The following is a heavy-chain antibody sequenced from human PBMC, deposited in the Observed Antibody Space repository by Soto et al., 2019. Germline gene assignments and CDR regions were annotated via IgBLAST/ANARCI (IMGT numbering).Heavy chain of an antibody. CDR2: IRSKTNGGTT. D-gene: IGHD5-12*01. J-gene: IGHJ4*02. V-gene: IGHV3-49*03. Sequence: HPGGSLRLSCEASGFTFGDYAMSWFRQAPGKGLEWVGFIRSKTNGGTTQYAASVQGRFTISRDDSRSIAYLQMNSLKSEDTAVYYCTKDYSENDYLFSWGKGTLVTVSS. CDR3: TKDYSENDYLFS. CDR1: GFTFGDYA.